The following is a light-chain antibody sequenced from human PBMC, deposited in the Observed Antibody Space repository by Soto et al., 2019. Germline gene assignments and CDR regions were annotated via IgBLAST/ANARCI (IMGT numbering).Light chain of an antibody. CDR2: DVS. Sequence: QSALTQPRSVSGSPGQSVTISCTGTSSDVGGYSYVSWYQQHPGNAPKVRISDVSKRPSGIPDRFSGSKSGTSATLGITGFQTGDEADYYCGSWDSSLSAYVFATGTKVTVL. CDR1: SSDVGGYSY. CDR3: GSWDSSLSAYV. V-gene: IGLV2-11*01. J-gene: IGLJ1*01.